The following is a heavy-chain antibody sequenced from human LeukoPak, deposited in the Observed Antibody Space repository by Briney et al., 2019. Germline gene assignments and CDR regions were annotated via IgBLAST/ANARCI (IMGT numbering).Heavy chain of an antibody. CDR1: GFSFSSYG. D-gene: IGHD6-6*01. J-gene: IGHJ4*02. CDR3: AKEYSSSSFLGYFDY. V-gene: IGHV3-30*02. CDR2: IRYDGSNK. Sequence: GGSLRLSCAASGFSFSSYGMHWVRQAPGKGREWVAFIRYDGSNKYYADSVKGRFTISRDNSKNTLYLQMNSLRAEDTAVYYCAKEYSSSSFLGYFDYWGQGTLVTVSS.